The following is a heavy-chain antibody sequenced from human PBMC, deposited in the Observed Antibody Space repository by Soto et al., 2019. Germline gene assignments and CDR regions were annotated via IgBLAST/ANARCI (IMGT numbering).Heavy chain of an antibody. Sequence: QVHLQESGPGLVKPSQTQSLTCTVSGGSVSNGGYYWSWIRQHPGKGLEWIGYIHYSGSTYYSPSLKSRIAISVDTSKDRFSLELTSVTAADTAVYYCARLRGSGSYSAYYFDSWGQGALVTVSS. V-gene: IGHV4-31*03. J-gene: IGHJ4*02. CDR2: IHYSGST. CDR1: GGSVSNGGYY. CDR3: ARLRGSGSYSAYYFDS. D-gene: IGHD3-10*01.